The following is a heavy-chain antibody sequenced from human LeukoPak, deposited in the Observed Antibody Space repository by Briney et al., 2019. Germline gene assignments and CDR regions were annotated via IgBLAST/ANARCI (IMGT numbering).Heavy chain of an antibody. J-gene: IGHJ4*02. CDR1: GFTFGDYA. D-gene: IGHD2/OR15-2a*01. Sequence: GGSLRLSCTASGFTFGDYAMSWVRQAPGKGLEWVANIKQDGSEKYYVDSVKGRFTISRDNAKNSLYLQMNSLRAEDTAVYYCARGGVLSDCWGQGTLVTVSS. CDR2: IKQDGSEK. V-gene: IGHV3-7*01. CDR3: ARGGVLSDC.